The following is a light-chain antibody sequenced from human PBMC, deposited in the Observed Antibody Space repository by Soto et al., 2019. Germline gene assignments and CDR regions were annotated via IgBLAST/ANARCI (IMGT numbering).Light chain of an antibody. CDR1: QGVSSRY. J-gene: IGKJ4*01. CDR3: QQYVTSPLT. Sequence: EIVLTQSPGTLSLSPGERATLSCRASQGVSSRYLAWYQHKRGQAPRLLIYGASSRARGIPDRFSGGGSGTDFTFAISRLEPEDFAVYYCQQYVTSPLTFGGGTKVEIK. V-gene: IGKV3-20*01. CDR2: GAS.